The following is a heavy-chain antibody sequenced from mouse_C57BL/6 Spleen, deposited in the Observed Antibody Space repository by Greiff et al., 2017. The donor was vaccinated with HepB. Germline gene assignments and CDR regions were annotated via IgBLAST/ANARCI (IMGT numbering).Heavy chain of an antibody. D-gene: IGHD1-1*01. CDR1: GYTFTGYW. J-gene: IGHJ4*01. Sequence: QVQLQQSGAELMKPGASVKLSCKATGYTFTGYWIEWVKQRPGHGLEWIGEILPGSGRTNYNEKFKGKATFTADTSSNTDYMQLRSLTPEDSAIYYCARGHYGRNYAIDYWGQGTSGTVSS. CDR3: ARGHYGRNYAIDY. V-gene: IGHV1-9*01. CDR2: ILPGSGRT.